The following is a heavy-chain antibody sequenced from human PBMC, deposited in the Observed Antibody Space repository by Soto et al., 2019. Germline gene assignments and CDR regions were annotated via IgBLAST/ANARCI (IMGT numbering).Heavy chain of an antibody. CDR2: IYYSGST. D-gene: IGHD5-18*01. J-gene: IGHJ6*02. CDR3: AREKVRWPSRGYSYGYYGSYYYGMDV. Sequence: ASETLSLTCTVSGGSISSGGYYWSWIRQHPGKGLEWIEYIYYSGSTYYNPSLKSRVTISVDTSKNQFSLKLSSVTAADTAVYYCAREKVRWPSRGYSYGYYGSYYYGMDVWGQGTTVTVSS. V-gene: IGHV4-31*03. CDR1: GGSISSGGYY.